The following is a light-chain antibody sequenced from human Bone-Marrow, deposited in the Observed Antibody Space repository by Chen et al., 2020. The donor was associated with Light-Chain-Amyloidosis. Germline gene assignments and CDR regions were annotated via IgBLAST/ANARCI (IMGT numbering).Light chain of an antibody. CDR3: SSYSMRTILYV. V-gene: IGLV2-14*01. CDR2: EVN. J-gene: IGLJ1*01. CDR1: SSDIGSYNY. Sequence: QSALTQPASVSGSTGQSITISCTGTSSDIGSYNYVSWYQQFPGKAPNLILYEVNQRPSGISHRFSGSKSDNTASLTISGLQAEDEAVYYCSSYSMRTILYVFGTGTTVTVL.